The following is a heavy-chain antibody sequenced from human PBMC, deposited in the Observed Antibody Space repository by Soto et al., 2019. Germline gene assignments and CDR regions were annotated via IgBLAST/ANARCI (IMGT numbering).Heavy chain of an antibody. J-gene: IGHJ4*02. CDR1: GFTVCSYW. CDR2: IKQDGSDK. V-gene: IGHV3-7*02. D-gene: IGHD2-21*01. CDR3: PGGGRATAY. Sequence: AWPLRLACAASGFTVCSYWMSWFRQAPGKGLEWVANIKQDGSDKYYVDSVKGRFTISRDNAKNSLYLQMNSLRAEDTAVYYIPGGGRATAYRAQGTLVPVS.